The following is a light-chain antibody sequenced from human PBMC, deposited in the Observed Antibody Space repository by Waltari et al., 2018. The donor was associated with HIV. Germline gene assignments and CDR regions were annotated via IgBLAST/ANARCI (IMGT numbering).Light chain of an antibody. CDR3: ATWDDSLSGVV. V-gene: IGLV1-47*01. CDR1: SSTIGSNY. CDR2: RDN. Sequence: QSVVTQPPSASGTPGQRVTISCSGSSSTIGSNYVFWYQQLPGTAPRFRIYRDNQRPSGVPDRFSGSKSGTSASLAISGLRSEDEGDYFCATWDDSLSGVVFGGGTKLNVL. J-gene: IGLJ2*01.